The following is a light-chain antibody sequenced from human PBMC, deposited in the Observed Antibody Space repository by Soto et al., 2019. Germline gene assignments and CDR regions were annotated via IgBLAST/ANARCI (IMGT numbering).Light chain of an antibody. CDR1: RSNIGYNG. CDR3: ATWDERLNGWV. J-gene: IGLJ3*02. CDR2: SND. V-gene: IGLV1-44*01. Sequence: QAVVTQPPSASGTSGQRVTISCSGSRSNIGYNGVQWFQQDPITTPKLLIYSNDHRPSGVPDRFSGSKSGTSASLAISGLQSGDESYYYCATWDERLNGWVFGGGTKLTVL.